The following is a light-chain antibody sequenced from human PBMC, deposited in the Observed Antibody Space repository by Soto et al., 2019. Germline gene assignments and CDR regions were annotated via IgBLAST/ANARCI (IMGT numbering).Light chain of an antibody. V-gene: IGKV3-20*01. J-gene: IGKJ3*01. CDR2: AS. CDR3: QHLGTSAL. CDR1: QSVSDMY. Sequence: EIVLTQSPGTLSLSPGERATLSCRASQSVSDMYLAWYQHKPGQAPRLLIYASNRATGIPDRFSGSGSGTDFTLTINRLEPEAFAGYYCQHLGTSALFGPGTKVEIK.